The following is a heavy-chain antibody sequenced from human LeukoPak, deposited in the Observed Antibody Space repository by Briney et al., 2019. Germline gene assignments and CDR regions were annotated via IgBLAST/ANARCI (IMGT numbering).Heavy chain of an antibody. CDR3: ARAGYYDFWSGYYAFDC. J-gene: IGHJ4*02. D-gene: IGHD3-3*01. V-gene: IGHV4-61*02. CDR1: GGSISSGSYY. CDR2: IYTSGST. Sequence: SQTLSLTCTVSGGSISSGSYYWSWIRQPAGKGLEWIGRIYTSGSTNYNPSLKSRVTISVDTSKNQFSLKLSSVTAADTAVYYCARAGYYDFWSGYYAFDCWGQGTLVTVSP.